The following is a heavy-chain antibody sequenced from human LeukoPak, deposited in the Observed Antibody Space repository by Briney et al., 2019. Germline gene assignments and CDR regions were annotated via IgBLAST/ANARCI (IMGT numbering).Heavy chain of an antibody. CDR1: GYSLSSGYY. D-gene: IGHD7-27*01. J-gene: IGHJ4*02. CDR3: ARIIGYDKLGVD. V-gene: IGHV4-38-2*01. Sequence: SETLSLTCAVSGYSLSSGYYWGWIRQPPGKGLEWIGSIYHSGSTYYNPSLKSRVTISVDTSKNQFSLKLSSVTAADTAVYYCARIIGYDKLGVDWGQGTLVTVSS. CDR2: IYHSGST.